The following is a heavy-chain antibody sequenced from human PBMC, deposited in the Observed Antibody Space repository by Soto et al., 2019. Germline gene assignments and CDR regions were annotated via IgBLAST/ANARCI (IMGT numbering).Heavy chain of an antibody. D-gene: IGHD3-3*01. V-gene: IGHV1-8*01. CDR1: GYTFTSYD. CDR3: ARVGVLRFLEWLSRGWFDP. Sequence: QVQLVQSGAEVKKPGASVKVSCKASGYTFTSYDINWVRQATGQRLEWMGWMNPNSGNTGYAQKFQGRVTMTRNTSISTAYMELSSLRSEDTAVYYCARVGVLRFLEWLSRGWFDPWGQGTLVTVSS. CDR2: MNPNSGNT. J-gene: IGHJ5*02.